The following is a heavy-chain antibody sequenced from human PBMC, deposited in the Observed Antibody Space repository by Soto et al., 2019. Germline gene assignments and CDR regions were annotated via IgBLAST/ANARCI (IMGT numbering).Heavy chain of an antibody. CDR1: GYTFTSYY. CDR2: INPSGGST. Sequence: ASVKVSCKASGYTFTSYYMHWVRQAPGQGLEWMGIINPSGGSTSYAQKFQGRVTMTRDTSTSTVYMELSSLRSEDTAVYYCARVPGFYYDSSGYYPFHYWGQGTLVTVSS. D-gene: IGHD3-22*01. V-gene: IGHV1-46*01. CDR3: ARVPGFYYDSSGYYPFHY. J-gene: IGHJ4*02.